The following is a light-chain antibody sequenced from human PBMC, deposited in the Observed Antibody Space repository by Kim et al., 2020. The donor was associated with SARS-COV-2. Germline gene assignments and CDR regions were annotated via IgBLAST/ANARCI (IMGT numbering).Light chain of an antibody. CDR2: RDY. Sequence: SYELTQPLSVSVALGQTASITCGGNNIVRRNVHWYQQRPGQAPVLVIYRDYNRPSGFPERFSGSNSGNTATLTISRAQDGDEADYYCQVWDSSTWVFGGG. J-gene: IGLJ3*02. CDR3: QVWDSSTWV. V-gene: IGLV3-9*01. CDR1: NIVRRN.